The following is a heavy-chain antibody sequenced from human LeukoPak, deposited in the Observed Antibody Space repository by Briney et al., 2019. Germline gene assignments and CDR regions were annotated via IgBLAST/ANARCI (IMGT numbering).Heavy chain of an antibody. CDR3: ARGESVIRITYP. J-gene: IGHJ4*02. V-gene: IGHV1-2*02. CDR1: GYTFTDSS. CDR2: IHPISGAT. Sequence: ASVKVSCKASGYTFTDSSIHWVRRAPGQGLEWLGWIHPISGATHYKQKFQGRVILTRDTYIGTAYMEVTRLTSDDTAVYYCARGESVIRITYPWGQGTQVTVSS. D-gene: IGHD3-16*01.